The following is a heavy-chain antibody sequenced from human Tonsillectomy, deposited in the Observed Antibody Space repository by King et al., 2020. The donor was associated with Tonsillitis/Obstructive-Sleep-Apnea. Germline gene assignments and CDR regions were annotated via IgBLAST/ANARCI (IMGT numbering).Heavy chain of an antibody. CDR2: IYHSGST. D-gene: IGHD4-17*01. J-gene: IGHJ4*02. CDR1: GGSISRSNW. Sequence: VQLQESGPGLVKPSGTLSLTCAVSGGSISRSNWWGWVRQPPRKGLGWIGGIYHSGSTNYNPSLKSRGTISVDKSKNPFSLGLSSVTAADTAVYYCARRGYGDFPSDFWGQGTLVTVSS. CDR3: ARRGYGDFPSDF. V-gene: IGHV4-4*02.